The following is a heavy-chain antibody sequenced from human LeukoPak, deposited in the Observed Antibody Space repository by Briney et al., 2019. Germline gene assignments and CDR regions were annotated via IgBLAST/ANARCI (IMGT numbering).Heavy chain of an antibody. CDR3: ARQLAAGNDGFDV. CDR1: GVSIYSSTCY. Sequence: PSETLSLTCSVSGVSIYSSTCYWAWIRQPPGKGLEFIGSIYYNEDTFHNPSLKSRLTISVDTSANLFSLRLTSVTAADTATYYCARQLAAGNDGFDVWGQGTVVTVSS. CDR2: IYYNEDT. D-gene: IGHD2-15*01. J-gene: IGHJ3*01. V-gene: IGHV4-39*01.